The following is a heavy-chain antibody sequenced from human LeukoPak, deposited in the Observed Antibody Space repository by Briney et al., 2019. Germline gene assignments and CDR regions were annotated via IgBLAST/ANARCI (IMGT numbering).Heavy chain of an antibody. D-gene: IGHD3-3*01. CDR1: GFTFSSYW. CDR2: IKQDGSEK. Sequence: PGGSLRLSCATSGFTFSSYWMSWVRQAPGKGLEWVANIKQDGSEKYYADSVKGRFTISRDNAKNSLYLQMNSLRAEDTAVYYCASTRSTVDYWGQGTLVTVSS. J-gene: IGHJ4*02. CDR3: ASTRSTVDY. V-gene: IGHV3-7*01.